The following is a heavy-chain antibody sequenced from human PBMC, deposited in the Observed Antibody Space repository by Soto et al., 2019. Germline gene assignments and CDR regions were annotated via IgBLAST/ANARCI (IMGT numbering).Heavy chain of an antibody. CDR1: GFTFSSYS. D-gene: IGHD3-16*01. V-gene: IGHV3-48*01. J-gene: IGHJ4*02. Sequence: VQLVESGGGLVQPGGSLRLSCAASGFTFSSYSMNWVRQAPGKGLEWVSYISSSSSTIYYADSVKGRFSISRDNAKNSLYLQMNSLRAEDTAVYYCANYDYGEYWGQGTLVTGSS. CDR2: ISSSSSTI. CDR3: ANYDYGEY.